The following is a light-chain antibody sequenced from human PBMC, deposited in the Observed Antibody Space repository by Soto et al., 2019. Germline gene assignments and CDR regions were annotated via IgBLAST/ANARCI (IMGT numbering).Light chain of an antibody. CDR2: DVN. CDR1: SSDVGGYNY. V-gene: IGLV2-11*01. J-gene: IGLJ1*01. Sequence: QSALTQPRSVSGSPGQSVTISCTGTSSDVGGYNYVSWYQQHPGKAPKLMIYDVNKRPSGVPDRFSGSKSDNTASLTISGLQSEDEADYYCCSYVRSYTQVFGPGTKGIVL. CDR3: CSYVRSYTQV.